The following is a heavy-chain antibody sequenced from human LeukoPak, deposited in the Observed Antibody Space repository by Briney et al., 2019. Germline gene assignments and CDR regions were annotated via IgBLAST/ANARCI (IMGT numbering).Heavy chain of an antibody. Sequence: ASVKVSCKASGYTFTGYYMHWVRQAPGQGLEWMGWINPNSGGTNYAQKFQGRVTMTRDTSISTAYMELSRLRSDDTAVYYCARDPVKSMIVVVNDAFDIWGQGTMVIVSS. CDR2: INPNSGGT. V-gene: IGHV1-2*02. CDR1: GYTFTGYY. CDR3: ARDPVKSMIVVVNDAFDI. J-gene: IGHJ3*02. D-gene: IGHD3-22*01.